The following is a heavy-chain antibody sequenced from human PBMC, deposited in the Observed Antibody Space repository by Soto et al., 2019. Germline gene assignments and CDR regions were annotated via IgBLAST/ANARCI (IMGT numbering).Heavy chain of an antibody. CDR2: INSNSGAT. J-gene: IGHJ5*02. V-gene: IGHV1-2*02. CDR3: ARGGGTILAPLP. CDR1: GYTFTGYF. D-gene: IGHD3-3*01. Sequence: QVQLVQSGAEVQKPGASVKVSCKASGYTFTGYFMLWVRQAPGQGLEWMGWINSNSGATKYAQKFQGRVTLSRDTSISTAYMELSGLRSDDTAVYYCARGGGTILAPLPWGQGTLVTVSS.